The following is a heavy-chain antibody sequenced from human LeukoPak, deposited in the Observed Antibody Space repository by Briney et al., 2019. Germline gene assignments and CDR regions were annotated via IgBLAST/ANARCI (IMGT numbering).Heavy chain of an antibody. J-gene: IGHJ3*01. CDR2: ISSDENRR. Sequence: GGSLRPSCAASGFTLRTYWMHWVRQAPGKGLVWVSLISSDENRRNYADSVKGRFTISKDNAKNTLYLQMTGLRAEDTAAYYCVKHYADYVDAFHVWGQGTVVTVSS. CDR1: GFTLRTYW. V-gene: IGHV3-74*01. D-gene: IGHD4-17*01. CDR3: VKHYADYVDAFHV.